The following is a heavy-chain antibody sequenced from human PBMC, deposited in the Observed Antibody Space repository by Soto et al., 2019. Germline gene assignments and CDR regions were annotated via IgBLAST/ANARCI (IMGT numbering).Heavy chain of an antibody. CDR2: INPNSGGT. CDR1: GYTFTGYY. CDR3: ARDKYEYGEFYYYGMDV. Sequence: ASVKVSCKASGYTFTGYYMHWVRQAPGQGLEWMGWINPNSGGTNYAQKFQGWVTMTRDTSISTAYMELSRLRSDDTAVYYCARDKYEYGEFYYYGMDVRGQGTTVTVSS. V-gene: IGHV1-2*04. J-gene: IGHJ6*02. D-gene: IGHD4-17*01.